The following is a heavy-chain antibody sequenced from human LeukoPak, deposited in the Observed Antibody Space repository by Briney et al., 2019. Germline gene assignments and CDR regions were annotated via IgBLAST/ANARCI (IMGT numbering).Heavy chain of an antibody. V-gene: IGHV4-30-4*01. CDR3: ARGRFGESYFDY. CDR1: GGSISSGDYY. D-gene: IGHD3-10*01. CDR2: IYYSGST. J-gene: IGHJ4*02. Sequence: SQTLSLTCTVSGGSISSGDYYWSWIRQPPGKGLEWIGYIYYSGSTYYNPSLKSRVTISVDTSKNQFSLKLSSVTAADTAVYYCARGRFGESYFDYWGQGTLVTVPS.